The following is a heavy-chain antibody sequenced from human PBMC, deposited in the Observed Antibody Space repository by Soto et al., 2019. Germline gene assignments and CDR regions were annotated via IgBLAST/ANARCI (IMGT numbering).Heavy chain of an antibody. V-gene: IGHV4-4*02. Sequence: QVQLQESGPGLVKPSGTLSLTCAVSGGSISSSNWWRWVRQPPGKGLEWMGEIYHSGSTNYNPALRRRVTLAVDKSKNQFSLKLSSVTAADTAVYYCARDSYGLLGWFDPWGQGTLVTVSS. J-gene: IGHJ5*02. CDR1: GGSISSSNW. CDR2: IYHSGST. CDR3: ARDSYGLLGWFDP. D-gene: IGHD5-18*01.